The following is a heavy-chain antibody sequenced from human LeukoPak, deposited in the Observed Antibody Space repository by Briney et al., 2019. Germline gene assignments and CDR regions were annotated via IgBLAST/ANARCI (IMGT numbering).Heavy chain of an antibody. CDR2: IYYSGST. V-gene: IGHV4-31*03. CDR3: ATSISYVLNY. CDR1: GGSISSGGYY. Sequence: SETLSLTCTVSGGSISSGGYYWSWIRQHPGKGLEWIGYIYYSGSTYYNPSLKSRVTISVDTSKNQFSLKLSSATAADTAVYYCATSISYVLNYWGQGTLVTVSS. D-gene: IGHD3-16*01. J-gene: IGHJ4*02.